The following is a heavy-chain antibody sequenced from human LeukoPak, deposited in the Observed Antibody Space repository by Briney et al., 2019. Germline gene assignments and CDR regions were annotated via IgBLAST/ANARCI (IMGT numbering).Heavy chain of an antibody. Sequence: GGSLRLSCAASGFTFSSYWMHWVRQVPGKGLVWVSRINSDGSSTNYADSVKGRFTISRDNAKNTLYLQMNSLRAEDTAVYYCAKYGDYWYFDLWGRGTLVTVSS. V-gene: IGHV3-74*01. CDR3: AKYGDYWYFDL. CDR1: GFTFSSYW. D-gene: IGHD4-17*01. J-gene: IGHJ2*01. CDR2: INSDGSST.